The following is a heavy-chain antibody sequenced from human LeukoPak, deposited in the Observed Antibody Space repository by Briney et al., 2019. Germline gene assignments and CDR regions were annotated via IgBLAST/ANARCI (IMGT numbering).Heavy chain of an antibody. CDR1: GFTFSNYA. V-gene: IGHV3-30*04. CDR3: ARDLTTVDFDY. CDR2: ISYDGSNK. D-gene: IGHD4-17*01. J-gene: IGHJ4*02. Sequence: GGSLRLSCAASGFTFSNYAIHWVRQAPGKGLEWVAVISYDGSNKYYADSVKGRFTISRDSYKNTLYLQMNSLRAEDTAVYYCARDLTTVDFDYWGQGTLVTVSS.